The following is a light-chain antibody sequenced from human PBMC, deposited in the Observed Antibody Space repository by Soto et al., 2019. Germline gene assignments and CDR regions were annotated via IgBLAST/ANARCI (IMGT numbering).Light chain of an antibody. J-gene: IGKJ2*01. CDR2: KAS. CDR3: QQHSSSSPYT. V-gene: IGKV1-5*03. Sequence: DIQMTQSPSTLSASVGDRVTITCRASQSISSWLAWYQQKPGKAPNLLIYKASTLGSGVPSRFSGGGSGTEFTLTISSLQPDDFATCYCQQHSSSSPYTFGQGTKLEIK. CDR1: QSISSW.